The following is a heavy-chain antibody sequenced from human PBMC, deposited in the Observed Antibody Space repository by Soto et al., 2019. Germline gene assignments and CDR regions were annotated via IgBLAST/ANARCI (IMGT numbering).Heavy chain of an antibody. CDR3: AKDGGDTAMGY. Sequence: QVQLVESGGGVVQPGRSLRLSCAASGFTFSSYGMHWVRQAPGKGLAWVAVISYDGSNKYYADSVKGRFTISRDNSKNTLYLQMNSLRAEDTAVYYCAKDGGDTAMGYWGQGTLVTVSS. V-gene: IGHV3-30*18. CDR1: GFTFSSYG. D-gene: IGHD5-18*01. J-gene: IGHJ4*02. CDR2: ISYDGSNK.